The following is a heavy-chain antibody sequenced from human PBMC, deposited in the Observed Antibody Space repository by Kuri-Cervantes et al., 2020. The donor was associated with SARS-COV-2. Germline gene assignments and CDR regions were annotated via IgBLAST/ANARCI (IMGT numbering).Heavy chain of an antibody. CDR3: ARNFNWNDEGFDY. CDR1: GFTFSSYS. J-gene: IGHJ4*02. CDR2: ISGSGGST. Sequence: GESLKISCAASGFTFSSYSMNWVRQAPGKGLEWVSAISGSGGSTYYADSVKGRFTISRDNSKNTLYLQMNSLRAEDTAVYYCARNFNWNDEGFDYWGQGTLVTVSS. D-gene: IGHD1-20*01. V-gene: IGHV3-23*01.